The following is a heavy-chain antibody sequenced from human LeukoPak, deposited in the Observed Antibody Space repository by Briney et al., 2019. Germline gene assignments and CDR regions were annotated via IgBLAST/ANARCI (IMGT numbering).Heavy chain of an antibody. CDR1: GYTFTRYY. CDR3: ATRPGYSSGLWDY. J-gene: IGHJ4*02. CDR2: FDPEDGEI. V-gene: IGHV1-24*01. Sequence: ASVKVSCEASGYTFTRYYIHWVRQAPGKGLEWMGGFDPEDGEIIYAQKFQGRVTMTEDTSTDTAYMELSSLRSEDTAVYYCATRPGYSSGLWDYWGQGTLVTVSS. D-gene: IGHD6-19*01.